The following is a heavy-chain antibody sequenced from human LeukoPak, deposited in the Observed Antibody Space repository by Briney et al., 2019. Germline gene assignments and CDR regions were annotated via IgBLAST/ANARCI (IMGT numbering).Heavy chain of an antibody. V-gene: IGHV1-46*01. CDR1: GYTFTSYY. CDR3: ARSHVANGLVVPAAIPPQAFDY. D-gene: IGHD2-2*01. CDR2: INPSGVST. J-gene: IGHJ4*02. Sequence: GASVRVSCKASGYTFTSYYMHWVRQAPGQGLEWMGIINPSGVSTSYAQKFQGRVTMTRDTSTSTVYMELSSLRSEDTAVYYCARSHVANGLVVPAAIPPQAFDYWGQGTLVTVSS.